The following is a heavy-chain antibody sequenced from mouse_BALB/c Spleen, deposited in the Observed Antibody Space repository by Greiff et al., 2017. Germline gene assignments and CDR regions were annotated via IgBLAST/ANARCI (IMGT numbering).Heavy chain of an antibody. CDR3: ARNGYGSSSWFAY. CDR2: ISSGGGST. J-gene: IGHJ3*01. CDR1: GFAFSSYD. D-gene: IGHD1-1*01. V-gene: IGHV5-12-1*01. Sequence: EVQVVESGGGLVKPGGSLKLSCAASGFAFSSYDMSWVRQTPEKRLEWVAYISSGGGSTYYPDTVKGRFTISRDNAKNTLYLQMSSLKSEDTAMYYCARNGYGSSSWFAYWGQGTLVTVSA.